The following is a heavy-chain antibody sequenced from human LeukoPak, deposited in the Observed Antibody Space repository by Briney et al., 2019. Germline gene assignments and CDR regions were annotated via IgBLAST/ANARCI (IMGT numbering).Heavy chain of an antibody. Sequence: GASVKVSCKASGYTFTGYYMHWVRQAPGQGLEWMGWINPNSGGTNYAQKFQGWVTMTRDTSISTAYMELSSLRSEDTAVYYCARVLTMVRGVINPYYYYGMDVWGQGTTVTVSS. CDR3: ARVLTMVRGVINPYYYYGMDV. J-gene: IGHJ6*02. V-gene: IGHV1-2*04. D-gene: IGHD3-10*01. CDR2: INPNSGGT. CDR1: GYTFTGYY.